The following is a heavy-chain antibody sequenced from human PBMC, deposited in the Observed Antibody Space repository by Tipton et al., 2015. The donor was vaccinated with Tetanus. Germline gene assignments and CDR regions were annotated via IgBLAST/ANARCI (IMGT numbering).Heavy chain of an antibody. J-gene: IGHJ3*02. CDR1: GYTFTSYG. CDR3: ARDLCITMIVVVSAFDI. Sequence: QVQLVQSGAEVKKPGASVKVSCKASGYTFTSYGISWVRQAPGQGLEWMGWISAYNGNTNYAQKLQGRVTMTTDTSTSTAYMELRSLRSDDTAVYYCARDLCITMIVVVSAFDIWGQGTMVTVSS. D-gene: IGHD3-22*01. CDR2: ISAYNGNT. V-gene: IGHV1-18*01.